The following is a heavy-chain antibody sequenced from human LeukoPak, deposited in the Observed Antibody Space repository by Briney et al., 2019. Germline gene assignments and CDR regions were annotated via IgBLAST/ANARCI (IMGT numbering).Heavy chain of an antibody. D-gene: IGHD6-13*01. CDR2: IYHSGST. CDR1: GGSISSSNW. V-gene: IGHV4-4*02. J-gene: IGHJ5*02. Sequence: SGTLSLTCAVSGGSISSSNWWSWVRQPPGKGLEWIGEIYHSGSTNYNPSLKSRVTISVDKSKNQFSLKLSSVTAADTAVYYCARLSIAAAGRWFDPWGQGTLVTVSS. CDR3: ARLSIAAAGRWFDP.